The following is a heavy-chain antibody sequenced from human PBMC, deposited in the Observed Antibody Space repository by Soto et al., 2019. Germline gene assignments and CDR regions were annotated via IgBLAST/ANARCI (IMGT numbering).Heavy chain of an antibody. CDR2: TYYRSRWYN. J-gene: IGHJ6*02. CDR3: ARRRQWRSPTHHPYYYYGMDV. Sequence: SQTLSLTCAISGDSVSSNSAAWNWIRQSPSRGLEWLGRTYYRSRWYNDYAVSVKSRVTISVDTSKNQFSLKLSSVTAADTAVYYCARRRQWRSPTHHPYYYYGMDVWGQGTTVTVSS. V-gene: IGHV6-1*01. CDR1: GDSVSSNSAA. D-gene: IGHD6-19*01.